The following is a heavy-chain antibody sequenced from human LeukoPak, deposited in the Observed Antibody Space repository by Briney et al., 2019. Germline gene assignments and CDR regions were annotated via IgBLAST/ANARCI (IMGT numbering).Heavy chain of an antibody. D-gene: IGHD2-15*01. CDR1: GFTFRDYA. J-gene: IGHJ3*02. Sequence: GGSLRLSCAASGFTFRDYAMSWVRQTPGKGLEWVSIIPTSGGPHYADSVRGRFTISRDNSKNTLYLQMNSLRAEDTAVYYCARDLLDCSGGSCYSEMGAFDIWGQGTMVTVSS. CDR2: IPTSGGP. V-gene: IGHV3-23*01. CDR3: ARDLLDCSGGSCYSEMGAFDI.